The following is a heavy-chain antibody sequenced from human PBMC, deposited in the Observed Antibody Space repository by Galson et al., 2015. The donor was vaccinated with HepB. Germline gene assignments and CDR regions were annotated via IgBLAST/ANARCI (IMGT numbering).Heavy chain of an antibody. Sequence: SVKVSCKASGYTFTGYYMHWVRQAPGQGLEWMGQINPNSGGTNSAQKFQGRVTMTRDTSISTAYMELSRLRSDDTAVYYCARGGGVGGPWLVPKSDYWGQGTLVTVSS. J-gene: IGHJ4*02. CDR3: ARGGGVGGPWLVPKSDY. CDR2: INPNSGGT. D-gene: IGHD6-19*01. CDR1: GYTFTGYY. V-gene: IGHV1-2*06.